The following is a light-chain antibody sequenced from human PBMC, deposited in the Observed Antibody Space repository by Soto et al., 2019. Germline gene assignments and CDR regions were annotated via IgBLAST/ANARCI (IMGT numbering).Light chain of an antibody. CDR3: ET. Sequence: DIQMTQSPSTLSASVGDRVTITCRASQSISSWLAWYQQKTGKAPKLLIYKSSSFESGVPSRFSGSGSGTEFTLTISSLQPDDFATYYRETFGQGTKVEIK. CDR2: KSS. CDR1: QSISSW. J-gene: IGKJ1*01. V-gene: IGKV1-5*03.